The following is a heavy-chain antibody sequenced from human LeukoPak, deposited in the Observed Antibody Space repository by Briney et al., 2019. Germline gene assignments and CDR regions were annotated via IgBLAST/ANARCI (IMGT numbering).Heavy chain of an antibody. V-gene: IGHV4-59*01. CDR2: IYYSGST. CDR3: ARGGEDTAMVTFPYYYYMDV. CDR1: GFTFSSYW. J-gene: IGHJ6*03. Sequence: PGGSLRLSCAASGFTFSSYWMSWIRQPPGKGLEWIGYIYYSGSTNYNPSLKSRVTISVDTSKNQFSLKLSSVTAADTAVYYCARGGEDTAMVTFPYYYYMDVWGKGTTVTISS. D-gene: IGHD5-18*01.